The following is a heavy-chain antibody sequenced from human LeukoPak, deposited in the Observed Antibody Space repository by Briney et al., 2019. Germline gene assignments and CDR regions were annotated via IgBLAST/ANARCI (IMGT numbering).Heavy chain of an antibody. Sequence: PGGSLRLSCAASGFTFSSYAMSWVRQAPGKGLEWVSAISGSGGSTYYADSVKGRFTISRDNSKNTLYLQMNSLRAEDTAVYYCGLDISGQTYCYYGMDVWGQGTTVTVSS. CDR1: GFTFSSYA. D-gene: IGHD6-19*01. CDR2: ISGSGGST. V-gene: IGHV3-23*01. J-gene: IGHJ6*02. CDR3: GLDISGQTYCYYGMDV.